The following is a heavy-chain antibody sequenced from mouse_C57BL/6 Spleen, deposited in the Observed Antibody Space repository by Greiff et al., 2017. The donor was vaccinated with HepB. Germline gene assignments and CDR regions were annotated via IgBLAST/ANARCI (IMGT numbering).Heavy chain of an antibody. J-gene: IGHJ3*01. CDR3: TRDDWDWFAY. Sequence: VQLQQSGAELVRPGASVTLSCKASGYTFTDYEMHWVKQTPVHGLEWIGAIDPETGGTAYNQKFKGKAILTADKSSSTAYMELRSLTSEDSAVYYCTRDDWDWFAYWGQGTLVTVSA. D-gene: IGHD4-1*01. CDR2: IDPETGGT. CDR1: GYTFTDYE. V-gene: IGHV1-15*01.